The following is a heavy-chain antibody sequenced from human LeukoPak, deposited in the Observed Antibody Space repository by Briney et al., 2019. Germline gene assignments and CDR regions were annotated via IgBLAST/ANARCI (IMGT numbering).Heavy chain of an antibody. V-gene: IGHV5-10-1*01. J-gene: IGHJ3*02. CDR2: IDPSDSYA. Sequence: GESLKISCKGSGYSFTNYWISWVRQMPGKGLEWMGKIDPSDSYANYSPSFQCHVTISPDKSITTAYLQWGSLKASDTAMYYCARDYYDSSGSDAFDIWGQGTMVTVYS. CDR1: GYSFTNYW. CDR3: ARDYYDSSGSDAFDI. D-gene: IGHD3-22*01.